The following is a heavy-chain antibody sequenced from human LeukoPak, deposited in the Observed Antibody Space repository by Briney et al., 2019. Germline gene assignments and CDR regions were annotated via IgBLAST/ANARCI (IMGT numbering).Heavy chain of an antibody. D-gene: IGHD5-12*01. V-gene: IGHV4-34*01. CDR2: INHSGST. CDR3: ARKPSDIYSGYDKIRAFDI. J-gene: IGHJ3*02. Sequence: SETLSLTCTVSGGSISDNYWSWIRQPPGKGLEWIGEINHSGSTNYNPSLKSRVTISVDTSKNQFSLKLSSVTAADTAVYYCARKPSDIYSGYDKIRAFDIWGQGTMVTVSS. CDR1: GGSISDNY.